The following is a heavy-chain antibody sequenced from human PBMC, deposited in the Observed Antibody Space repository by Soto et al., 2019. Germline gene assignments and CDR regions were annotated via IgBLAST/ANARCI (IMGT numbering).Heavy chain of an antibody. D-gene: IGHD4-17*01. CDR1: GYAFTGYY. CDR2: INPNSGGT. J-gene: IGHJ6*02. Sequence: GASVKVSCKASGYAFTGYYMHWVRQAPGQGPEWMGWINPNSGGTNYAQKFQGWVTMTRDTSISTAYMELSRLRSDDTAVYYCARDLKVTTIYYYYYYGMDVWGQGTTVTVSS. CDR3: ARDLKVTTIYYYYYYGMDV. V-gene: IGHV1-2*04.